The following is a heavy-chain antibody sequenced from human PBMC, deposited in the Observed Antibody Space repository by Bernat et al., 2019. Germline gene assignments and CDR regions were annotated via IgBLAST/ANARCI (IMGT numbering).Heavy chain of an antibody. V-gene: IGHV2-70*01. Sequence: QVTLRESGPALVKPTQTLTLTCTFSGFSLSTSGMCVSWIRQPPGKALEWLALIDWDDDKYYSTSLKTRLTISKDTSKNQVVLTMTNMDPVDTATYYCARAAYYYGSGSYGRAFDIWGQGTMVTVSS. CDR2: IDWDDDK. J-gene: IGHJ3*02. D-gene: IGHD3-10*01. CDR1: GFSLSTSGMC. CDR3: ARAAYYYGSGSYGRAFDI.